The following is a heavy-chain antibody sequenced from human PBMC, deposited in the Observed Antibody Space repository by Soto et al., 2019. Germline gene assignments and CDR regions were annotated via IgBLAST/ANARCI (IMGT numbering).Heavy chain of an antibody. CDR3: ARDSGYRS. Sequence: PGGSLRLSCAASGFTFSSYSMNWVRQAPGKGLEWVSYISSSSSTIYYADSVKGRFTISRDNAKNSLYLQTNSLRAEDTAVYYCARDSGYRSWGQGTLVTVSS. D-gene: IGHD6-13*01. V-gene: IGHV3-48*01. J-gene: IGHJ4*02. CDR1: GFTFSSYS. CDR2: ISSSSSTI.